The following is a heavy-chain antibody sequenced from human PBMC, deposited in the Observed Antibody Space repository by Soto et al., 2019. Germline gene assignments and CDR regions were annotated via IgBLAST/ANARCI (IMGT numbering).Heavy chain of an antibody. CDR1: GVSLTSGNW. V-gene: IGHV4-4*02. Sequence: SETLSLTCAVSGVSLTSGNWWTWVRQSPQRGLEYIGEIFHDGTANYYPSFERRVAMSVDTSRNQFSLKLTSVTAADTAVYFCAGLVYETRLNYMYLDFWGPGTLVTVSS. D-gene: IGHD3-10*01. J-gene: IGHJ4*02. CDR2: IFHDGTA. CDR3: AGLVYETRLNYMYLDF.